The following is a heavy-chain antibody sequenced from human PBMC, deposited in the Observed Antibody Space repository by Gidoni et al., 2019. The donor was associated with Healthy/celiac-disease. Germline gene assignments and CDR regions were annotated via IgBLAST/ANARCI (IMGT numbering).Heavy chain of an antibody. CDR2: IYPGDSDT. Sequence: EVQLVTDGAEVKKPGETLKSSCKGSGNHFTSYWIGWVRQMPGKGRELMGIIYPGDSDTRYSPSFQGQVTISADKSISTAYLQWSSLKASDTAMYYCARKRLVGSNWFDPWGQGTLVTVSS. CDR3: ARKRLVGSNWFDP. CDR1: GNHFTSYW. V-gene: IGHV5-51*01. D-gene: IGHD6-19*01. J-gene: IGHJ5*02.